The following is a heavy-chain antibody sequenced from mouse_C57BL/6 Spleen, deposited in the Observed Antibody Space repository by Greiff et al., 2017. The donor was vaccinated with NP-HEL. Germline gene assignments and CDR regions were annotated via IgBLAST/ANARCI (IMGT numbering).Heavy chain of an antibody. V-gene: IGHV1-55*01. D-gene: IGHD1-1*01. Sequence: VQLQQPGAELVKPGASVKMSCKASGYTFTSYWITWVKQRPGQGLEWIGDIYPGSGSTNYNEKFKSKATLTVDTSSSTAYMQLSSLTSEDSAVYYCARSRSSYWYFDVWGTGTTVTVSS. CDR2: IYPGSGST. CDR1: GYTFTSYW. J-gene: IGHJ1*03. CDR3: ARSRSSYWYFDV.